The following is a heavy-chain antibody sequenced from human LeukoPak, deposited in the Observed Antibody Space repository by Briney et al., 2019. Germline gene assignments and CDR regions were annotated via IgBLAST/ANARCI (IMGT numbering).Heavy chain of an antibody. J-gene: IGHJ4*02. CDR3: AKVSSGWYYFDY. Sequence: GGSLRLSCAASGFTFSSYWMHWVRQAPGKGLVWVSRINSDGSSTSYADSVKGRFTISGDNAKNTLYLQMNSLRAEDTAVYYCAKVSSGWYYFDYWGQGTLVTVSS. CDR2: INSDGSST. V-gene: IGHV3-74*01. CDR1: GFTFSSYW. D-gene: IGHD6-19*01.